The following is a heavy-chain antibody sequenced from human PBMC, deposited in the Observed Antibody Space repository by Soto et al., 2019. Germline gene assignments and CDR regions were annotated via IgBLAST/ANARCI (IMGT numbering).Heavy chain of an antibody. CDR1: GYTFTSYA. J-gene: IGHJ6*02. CDR2: INAGNGNT. Sequence: SVKVSCKASGYTFTSYAMHWVRQAPGQRLEWMGWINAGNGNTKYSQKFQGRVTITRDTSASTAYMELSSLRSEDTAVYYCARVSKKATRRPEYYYGMDVWGQGTTVTVSS. V-gene: IGHV1-3*01. D-gene: IGHD3-16*02. CDR3: ARVSKKATRRPEYYYGMDV.